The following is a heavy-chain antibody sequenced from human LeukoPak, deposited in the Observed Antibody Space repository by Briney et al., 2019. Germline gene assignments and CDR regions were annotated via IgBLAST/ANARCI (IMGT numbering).Heavy chain of an antibody. J-gene: IGHJ3*02. CDR3: ARDIVVVPAAYHDAFDI. CDR2: INPNSVGT. Sequence: ASVKVSCKASGYTFTGYYMHWVRQAPGQGLEWMGWINPNSVGTNYAQKFQGRVTMTRDTSISTAYMELSRLRSDDTAVYYCARDIVVVPAAYHDAFDIWGQGTMVTVSS. V-gene: IGHV1-2*02. CDR1: GYTFTGYY. D-gene: IGHD2-2*01.